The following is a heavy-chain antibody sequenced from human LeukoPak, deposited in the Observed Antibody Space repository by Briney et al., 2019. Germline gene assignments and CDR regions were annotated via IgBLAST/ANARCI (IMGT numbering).Heavy chain of an antibody. J-gene: IGHJ5*02. CDR1: GFTFSSYE. Sequence: GGSLRLSCAASGFTFSSYEMNWVRPAPGQGLVGVSYISSSGSTIYYADSVKGRFTISRDNAKNSLYLQMNSQRAEDPAVYYCARGRCSSTSCYTFDPWGQGTLVTVSS. CDR3: ARGRCSSTSCYTFDP. CDR2: ISSSGSTI. D-gene: IGHD2-2*02. V-gene: IGHV3-48*03.